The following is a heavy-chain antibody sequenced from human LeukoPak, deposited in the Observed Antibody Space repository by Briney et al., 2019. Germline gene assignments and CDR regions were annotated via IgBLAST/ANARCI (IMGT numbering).Heavy chain of an antibody. CDR2: ISSSSSYI. CDR3: ARDRSTVVTSHLDY. V-gene: IGHV3-21*01. CDR1: GFTFSSYS. J-gene: IGHJ4*02. Sequence: GGSPRLSCAAPGFTFSSYSMNWVRQAPGKGLEWVSSISSSSSYIYYADSVKGRFTISRDNAKNSLYLQMNSLRAEDTAVYYCARDRSTVVTSHLDYWGQGTLVTVSS. D-gene: IGHD4-23*01.